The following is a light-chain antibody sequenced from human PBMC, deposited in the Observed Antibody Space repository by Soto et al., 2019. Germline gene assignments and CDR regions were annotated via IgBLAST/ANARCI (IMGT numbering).Light chain of an antibody. CDR1: QSVTSN. CDR3: QHYDNSPL. Sequence: EIVMTQAPATLSVSPGERPTLSCRASQSVTSNLAWYQQKPGQSPXXLIYGAFTRATGIPARFSGSGSGTEFTLTISSLQSEDFAVDDCQHYDNSPLFGPGTKVDIK. CDR2: GAF. V-gene: IGKV3-15*01. J-gene: IGKJ3*01.